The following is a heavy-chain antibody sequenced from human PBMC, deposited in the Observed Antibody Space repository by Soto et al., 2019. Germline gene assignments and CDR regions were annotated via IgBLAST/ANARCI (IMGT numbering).Heavy chain of an antibody. CDR3: ARVGGYSGSYHVDY. J-gene: IGHJ4*02. V-gene: IGHV1-2*04. CDR2: INPNSGGT. D-gene: IGHD1-26*01. CDR1: GYTFTGYY. Sequence: ASVKVSCKASGYTFTGYYMHWVRQAPGQGLEWMGWINPNSGGTNYAQKFQGWVTMTRDTSISTAYMELRSLRSDDTAVYYCARVGGYSGSYHVDYWGQGTLVTVSS.